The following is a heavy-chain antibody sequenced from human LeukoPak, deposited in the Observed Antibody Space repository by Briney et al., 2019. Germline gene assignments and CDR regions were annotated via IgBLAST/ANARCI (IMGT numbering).Heavy chain of an antibody. D-gene: IGHD3-10*01. CDR2: IIPIFGTA. CDR1: GGTFSSYA. J-gene: IGHJ6*04. CDR3: ARGRGVIILVSCYYYGMDV. Sequence: SVKVSCKASGGTFSSYAISWVRQAPGQGLEWMGGIIPIFGTANYAQKFQGRVTITADESTSTAYMELSSLRSEDTAVYYCARGRGVIILVSCYYYGMDVWGKGTTVTVSS. V-gene: IGHV1-69*01.